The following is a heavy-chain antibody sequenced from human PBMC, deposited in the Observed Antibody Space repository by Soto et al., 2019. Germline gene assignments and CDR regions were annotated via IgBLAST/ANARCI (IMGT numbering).Heavy chain of an antibody. CDR2: ISYDGSNK. D-gene: IGHD4-17*01. CDR3: AKDWTTVTTRVY. J-gene: IGHJ4*02. CDR1: GFTFSSYG. V-gene: IGHV3-30*18. Sequence: GGSLRLSCAASGFTFSSYGMHWVRQAPGKGLEWVAVISYDGSNKYYADSVKGRFTISRDNSKNTLYLQMNSLRAEDTAVYYCAKDWTTVTTRVYWGQGTLVTVSS.